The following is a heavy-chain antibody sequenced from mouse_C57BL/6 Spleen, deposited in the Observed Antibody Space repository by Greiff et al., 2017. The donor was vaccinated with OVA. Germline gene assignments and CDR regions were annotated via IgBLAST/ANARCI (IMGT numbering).Heavy chain of an antibody. CDR2: ISYDGSN. CDR3: AIYDYDGAMDY. D-gene: IGHD2-4*01. J-gene: IGHJ4*01. V-gene: IGHV3-6*01. Sequence: EVKLMESGPGLVKPSQSLSLTCSVTGYSITSGYYWNWIRQFPGNKLEWMGYISYDGSNNYNPSLKNRISITRDTSKNQFFLKLNSVTTEDTATYYCAIYDYDGAMDYWGQGTSVTVSS. CDR1: GYSITSGYY.